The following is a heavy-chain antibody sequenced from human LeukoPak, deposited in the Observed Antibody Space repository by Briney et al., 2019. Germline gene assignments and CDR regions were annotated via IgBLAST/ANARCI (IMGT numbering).Heavy chain of an antibody. CDR2: IYYSGST. CDR1: GGSINSYY. CDR3: ARAARGYRSSWYSFDY. Sequence: SETLSLTCTVSGGSINSYYWSWIRQPPGKGLEWIGYIYYSGSTNYNPSLKSRVTISVDTSKNQFSLKLSSVTAADTAMYYCARAARGYRSSWYSFDYWGQGTLVTVSS. D-gene: IGHD6-13*01. V-gene: IGHV4-59*01. J-gene: IGHJ4*02.